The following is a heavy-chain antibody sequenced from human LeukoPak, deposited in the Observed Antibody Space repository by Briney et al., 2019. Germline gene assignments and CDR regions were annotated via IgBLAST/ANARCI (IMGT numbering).Heavy chain of an antibody. V-gene: IGHV3-21*01. Sequence: PGGSLRLSCAASGFSFSSYSVYWVRQAPGKGLECVSSISSSSSFINYADSVKGRFTISRDNAKNSLYLQMNSLRVEDTAVYYCAREATLSSCWQYYFDYWGQGTLVTVSS. CDR1: GFSFSSYS. CDR2: ISSSSSFI. J-gene: IGHJ4*02. CDR3: AREATLSSCWQYYFDY. D-gene: IGHD6-19*01.